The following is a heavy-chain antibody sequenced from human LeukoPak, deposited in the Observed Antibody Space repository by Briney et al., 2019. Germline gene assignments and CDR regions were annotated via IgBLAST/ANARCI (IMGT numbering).Heavy chain of an antibody. Sequence: PGGSLRLSCAASGFTFSSYAMSWVRQAPGKGLEWVSAISGSGGSTYYADSVKGRFTISRDNFKNTLYLQMNSLSAEDTAVYYCAKFLPTHIVVANYYFDYWGQGTLATVSS. CDR1: GFTFSSYA. CDR2: ISGSGGST. CDR3: AKFLPTHIVVANYYFDY. D-gene: IGHD2-21*01. J-gene: IGHJ4*02. V-gene: IGHV3-23*01.